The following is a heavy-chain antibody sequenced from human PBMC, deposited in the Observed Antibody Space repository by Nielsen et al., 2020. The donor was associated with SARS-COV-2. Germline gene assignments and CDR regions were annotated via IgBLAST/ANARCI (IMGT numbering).Heavy chain of an antibody. D-gene: IGHD2-8*01. CDR1: GYTSTNFH. J-gene: IGHJ3*01. CDR2: INAAIGNT. Sequence: ASVKVSCKASGYTSTNFHIHWVRQAPGQRPEWMGWINAAIGNTKYSQKFQDRITITRDASATTAYMELRSLRSEDTALYYCARIQPMLYGAFDLWGQGTRLTVSS. CDR3: ARIQPMLYGAFDL. V-gene: IGHV1-3*01.